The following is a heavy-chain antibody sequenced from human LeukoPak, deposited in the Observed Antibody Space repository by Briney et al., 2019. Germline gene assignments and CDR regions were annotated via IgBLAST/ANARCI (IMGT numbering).Heavy chain of an antibody. J-gene: IGHJ4*02. V-gene: IGHV3-11*04. CDR2: ISSSGSTI. D-gene: IGHD3-3*01. CDR3: ALTYYDFWSGYYSAPFDY. CDR1: GFTFSDYY. Sequence: PGGSLRLSCAASGFTFSDYYMSWIRQAPGKGLEWVSYISSSGSTIYYADSVKGRFTISRDNAKNTLYLQMNSLRAEDTAVYYCALTYYDFWSGYYSAPFDYWGQGTLVTVSS.